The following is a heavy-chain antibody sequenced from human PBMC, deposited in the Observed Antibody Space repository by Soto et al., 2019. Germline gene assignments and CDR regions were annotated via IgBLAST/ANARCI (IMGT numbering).Heavy chain of an antibody. CDR1: GYTFTSYG. Sequence: QVQLVQSGAEVKKPGASVKVSCKASGYTFTSYGISWVRQAPGQGLEWMGRISVYNGKTNYAQKPPXSXSMTTATSTSTAYMELRSLRSDDTAVYYCASVVGALGHWFDPWGQGTLVTVSS. CDR2: ISVYNGKT. J-gene: IGHJ5*02. CDR3: ASVVGALGHWFDP. V-gene: IGHV1-18*01. D-gene: IGHD2-15*01.